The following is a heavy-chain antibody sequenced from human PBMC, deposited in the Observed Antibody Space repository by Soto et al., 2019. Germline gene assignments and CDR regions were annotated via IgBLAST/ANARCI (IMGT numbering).Heavy chain of an antibody. V-gene: IGHV2-70*11. D-gene: IGHD6-13*01. CDR3: ARMSAAAGTGLPKYYFDY. CDR2: IDWDDDK. Sequence: SGPTLVNPTQTLTLTCTFSGFSLSTSGMCVSWIRQPPGKALEWLARIDWDDDKYYSTSLKTRLTISKDTSKNQVVLTMTNMDPVDTATYYCARMSAAAGTGLPKYYFDYWGQGTLVTVSS. CDR1: GFSLSTSGMC. J-gene: IGHJ4*02.